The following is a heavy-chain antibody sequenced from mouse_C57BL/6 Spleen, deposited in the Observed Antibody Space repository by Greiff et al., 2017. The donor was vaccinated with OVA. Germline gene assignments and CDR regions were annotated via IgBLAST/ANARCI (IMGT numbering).Heavy chain of an antibody. CDR3: ARWDYAAWFAY. Sequence: VQLQQSGPELVKPGASVKISCKASGYTFTDYYMNWVKQSHGKSLEWIGDINPNNGGTSYNQKFKGKATLTVDKSYSTAYMELRSLTSEDSAVYYCARWDYAAWFAYWGQGTLVTVSA. J-gene: IGHJ3*01. V-gene: IGHV1-26*01. CDR1: GYTFTDYY. CDR2: INPNNGGT. D-gene: IGHD2-4*01.